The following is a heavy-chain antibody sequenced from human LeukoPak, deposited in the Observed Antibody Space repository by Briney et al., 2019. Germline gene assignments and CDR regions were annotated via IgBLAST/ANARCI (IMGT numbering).Heavy chain of an antibody. CDR2: IYYTGSS. Sequence: SETLSLTCSVSGGSMSDHFWSWIRQPPGQGLEWIGYIYYTGSSNYNPSLKSRVTISVDTSKNQFSLKLSSVTAADTAVYYCATYGNMALYSFVPWGQGTLVTVSS. D-gene: IGHD4-17*01. CDR1: GGSMSDHF. CDR3: ATYGNMALYSFVP. V-gene: IGHV4-59*11. J-gene: IGHJ5*02.